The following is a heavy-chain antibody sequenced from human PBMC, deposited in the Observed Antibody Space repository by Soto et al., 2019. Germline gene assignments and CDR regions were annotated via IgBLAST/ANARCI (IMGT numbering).Heavy chain of an antibody. D-gene: IGHD3-10*01. CDR2: ITSDGATK. V-gene: IGHV3-48*01. CDR3: AKGPRYYYGSGSPHPRAPDWFDP. CDR1: GFSFSSYA. Sequence: GGSLRLSCAASGFSFSSYAMNWVRQAPGKGLEWLSFITSDGATKYYADSVRGRFTISRDTARNTLYLQMNSLRAEDTAVYYCAKGPRYYYGSGSPHPRAPDWFDPWGQGTLVTVSS. J-gene: IGHJ5*02.